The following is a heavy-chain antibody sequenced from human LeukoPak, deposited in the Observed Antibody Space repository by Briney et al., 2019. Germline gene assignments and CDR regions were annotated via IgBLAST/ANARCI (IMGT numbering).Heavy chain of an antibody. Sequence: PSETLSLTCTVSGGSISSYYWSWIRQPPGKGLEWIGYIYYSGSTNYNPSLKSRVTISVDTSKNQFSLKLSSVTAADTAVYYCARARTGGPWDYWGQGTLVTVSS. J-gene: IGHJ4*02. CDR2: IYYSGST. CDR3: ARARTGGPWDY. V-gene: IGHV4-59*01. D-gene: IGHD7-27*01. CDR1: GGSISSYY.